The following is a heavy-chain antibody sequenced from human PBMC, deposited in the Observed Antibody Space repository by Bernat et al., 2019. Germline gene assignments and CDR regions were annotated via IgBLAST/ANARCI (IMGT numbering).Heavy chain of an antibody. CDR1: GGSISSSNW. Sequence: QVQLQESGPGLVKPSGTLSLTCAVSGGSISSSNWWSWVRQPPGKGLEWIGEIYHSGSTNYNPSLKSRVTISVDKSKNQFSLKLSSGTAADTAVYYCARTAPQRGTFAGKAFDIWGQGTMVTVSS. D-gene: IGHD2-15*01. CDR2: IYHSGST. V-gene: IGHV4-4*02. J-gene: IGHJ3*02. CDR3: ARTAPQRGTFAGKAFDI.